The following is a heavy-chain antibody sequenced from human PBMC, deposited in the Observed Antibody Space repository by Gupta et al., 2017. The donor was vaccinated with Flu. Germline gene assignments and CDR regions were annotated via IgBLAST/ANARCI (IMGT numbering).Heavy chain of an antibody. D-gene: IGHD6-19*01. V-gene: IGHV3-21*01. CDR3: ARDATTPYRSGEKDY. Sequence: EVQLVESGGGLVKPGGSLRLSCAASGFTFSSYSMNWVRQAPGKGLEWVSSISSSSSYIYYADSGKSRFTISRDNAKNSLYLQMKRLRAEETAVYYCARDATTPYRSGEKDYGGQGTMVTVSS. J-gene: IGHJ4*02. CDR1: GFTFSSYS. CDR2: ISSSSSYI.